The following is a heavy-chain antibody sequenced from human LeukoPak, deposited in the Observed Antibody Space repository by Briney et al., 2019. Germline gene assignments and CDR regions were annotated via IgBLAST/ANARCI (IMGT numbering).Heavy chain of an antibody. V-gene: IGHV5-51*03. CDR3: ARLDTAMVFYFDY. CDR1: GYSFTSYW. Sequence: GQSPKISCRGSGYSFTSYWIGSARQMPGKGMEWMGIIYPGDSDTSYSPSFQGQVTISADKSISTAYLQWSSLKASDTAMYYCARLDTAMVFYFDYWGQGTLVTVSS. D-gene: IGHD5-18*01. CDR2: IYPGDSDT. J-gene: IGHJ4*02.